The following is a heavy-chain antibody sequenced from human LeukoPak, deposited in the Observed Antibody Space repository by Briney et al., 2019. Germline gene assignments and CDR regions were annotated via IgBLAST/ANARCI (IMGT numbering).Heavy chain of an antibody. D-gene: IGHD3-22*01. V-gene: IGHV3-21*01. Sequence: PGGSLRLSCAASGFSFSSYSMNWVRQALGKGLEWVSSVSSSSSYISYADSVKGRFTISRANAKKSLYLQMNSLRAEDTAVYYCARDIPRGSGYYFDYWGQGTLVTVSS. CDR3: ARDIPRGSGYYFDY. J-gene: IGHJ4*02. CDR2: VSSSSSYI. CDR1: GFSFSSYS.